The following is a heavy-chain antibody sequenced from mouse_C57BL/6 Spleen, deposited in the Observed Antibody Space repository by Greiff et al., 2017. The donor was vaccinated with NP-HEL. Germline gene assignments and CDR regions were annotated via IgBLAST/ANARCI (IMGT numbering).Heavy chain of an antibody. CDR3: ARCDYDEFYAMDY. V-gene: IGHV1-7*01. D-gene: IGHD2-4*01. J-gene: IGHJ4*01. Sequence: QVQLQQSGAELAKPGASVKLSCKASGYTFTSYWMHWVKQRPGQGLEWIGYINPSSGYTKYNQKFKDKATLTADKSSSTAYMQLSSLTYEDSAVYYCARCDYDEFYAMDYWGQGTSVTVSS. CDR1: GYTFTSYW. CDR2: INPSSGYT.